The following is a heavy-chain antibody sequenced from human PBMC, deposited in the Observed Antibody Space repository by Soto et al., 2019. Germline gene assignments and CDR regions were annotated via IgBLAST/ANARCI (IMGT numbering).Heavy chain of an antibody. Sequence: PGGSLRLSCAASGFTFSSYAMSWVRQAPGKGLEWVSAISGSGGSTYYADSVKGRFTIPRDNSKNTLYLQMNSLRAEDTAVYYCAHWGIAARHAIDYWGQGTLVTVSS. CDR1: GFTFSSYA. D-gene: IGHD6-6*01. V-gene: IGHV3-23*01. CDR2: ISGSGGST. CDR3: AHWGIAARHAIDY. J-gene: IGHJ4*02.